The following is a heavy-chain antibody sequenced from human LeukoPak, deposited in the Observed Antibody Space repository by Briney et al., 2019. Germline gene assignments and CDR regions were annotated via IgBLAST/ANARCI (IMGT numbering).Heavy chain of an antibody. D-gene: IGHD3-22*01. Sequence: PSETLSLTCTVSGGSISSYYWSWIRQPPGKGLEWIGYIYYSGSTNYNPSLKSRVTISVDTSKNQFSLKLSSVTAADTAVYYCARAIRGYYYDSSGYSAFDYWGQGTLVTVSS. CDR2: IYYSGST. J-gene: IGHJ4*02. V-gene: IGHV4-59*01. CDR1: GGSISSYY. CDR3: ARAIRGYYYDSSGYSAFDY.